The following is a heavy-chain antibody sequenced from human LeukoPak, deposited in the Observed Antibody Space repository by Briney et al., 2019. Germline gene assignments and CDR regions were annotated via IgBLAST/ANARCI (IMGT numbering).Heavy chain of an antibody. CDR2: INHSGST. D-gene: IGHD3-10*01. J-gene: IGHJ6*03. CDR3: ARDRDEYYYGSGYYYYMDV. V-gene: IGHV4-34*01. CDR1: GGSFSGYY. Sequence: SETLSLTCAVYGGSFSGYYWSWIRQPPGKGLEWIGEINHSGSTNYNPSLKSRVTISVDTSKNQFSLKLSSVTAAYTAVYYCARDRDEYYYGSGYYYYMDVWGKGTTVTVSS.